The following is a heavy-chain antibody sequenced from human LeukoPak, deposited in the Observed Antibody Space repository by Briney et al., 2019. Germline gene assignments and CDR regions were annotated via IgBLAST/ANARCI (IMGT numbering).Heavy chain of an antibody. V-gene: IGHV5-51*01. D-gene: IGHD6-13*01. CDR1: GSSFTSYW. CDR2: IYPGDSDT. CDR3: ASRGSSSWDNWFDP. J-gene: IGHJ5*02. Sequence: GGSLQISCQGSGSSFTSYWIGGVRQLPGKGLEWMGIIYPGDSDTRYSPSFQGQVTISADKSISTAYLQWSSLKASDTAMYYCASRGSSSWDNWFDPWGQGTLVTVSS.